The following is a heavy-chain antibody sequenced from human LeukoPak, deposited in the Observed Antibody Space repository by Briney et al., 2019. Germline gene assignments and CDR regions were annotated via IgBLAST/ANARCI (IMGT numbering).Heavy chain of an antibody. CDR2: FYYSGST. V-gene: IGHV4-59*08. Sequence: PSETLSLTCTVSGGSISSYYWSWIRQPPGKGLEWLGYFYYSGSTNYNPSLKSRVTISVDTSKNQSSLKLSSVTAADTAVYYCARHRKYGDYVNWFDPWGQGTLVTVSS. CDR3: ARHRKYGDYVNWFDP. D-gene: IGHD4-17*01. CDR1: GGSISSYY. J-gene: IGHJ5*02.